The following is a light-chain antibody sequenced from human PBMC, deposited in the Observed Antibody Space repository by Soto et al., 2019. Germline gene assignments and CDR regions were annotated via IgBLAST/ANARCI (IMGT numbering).Light chain of an antibody. CDR2: GAS. J-gene: IGKJ3*01. CDR3: QQSYTAPYT. Sequence: EIVLTQSPGTLSFSPGERATLSCRSSQSVRSNYLAWYQQKPGQAPRLLIYGASSRATGIPERFSGSGSGTDFTLIISRLEPEDFAIYFCQQSYTAPYTFGPGTKVEIK. V-gene: IGKV3-20*01. CDR1: QSVRSNY.